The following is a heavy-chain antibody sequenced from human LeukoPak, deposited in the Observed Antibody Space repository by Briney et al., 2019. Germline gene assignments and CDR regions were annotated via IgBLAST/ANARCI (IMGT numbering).Heavy chain of an antibody. CDR2: IYHSGST. Sequence: PSETLSLTCTVSGGTIRSYYWSWIRQPPGKGLEWIGYIYHSGSTSYNPSLKSRVTISVDTSKNQFSLRLTSLTAADTAVYYCARVPNMKAGMDVWGQGTTVTVSS. J-gene: IGHJ6*02. D-gene: IGHD2/OR15-2a*01. V-gene: IGHV4-59*01. CDR1: GGTIRSYY. CDR3: ARVPNMKAGMDV.